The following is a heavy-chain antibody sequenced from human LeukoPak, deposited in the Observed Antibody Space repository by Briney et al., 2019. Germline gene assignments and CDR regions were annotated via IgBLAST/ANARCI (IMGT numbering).Heavy chain of an antibody. CDR3: ARDQEEGYNWFDP. D-gene: IGHD2-15*01. CDR1: GYIFTSYY. Sequence: ASVKVSCKASGYIFTSYYMHWVRQAPGQGLEWMGIINPSGGSTSYAQKFQGRVNMTRDTSTSTVYMELSSLRSEDTAVYYCARDQEEGYNWFDPWGQGTLVTVSS. CDR2: INPSGGST. V-gene: IGHV1-46*01. J-gene: IGHJ5*02.